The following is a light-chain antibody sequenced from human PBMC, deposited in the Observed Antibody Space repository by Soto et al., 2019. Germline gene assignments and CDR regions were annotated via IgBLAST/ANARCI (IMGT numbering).Light chain of an antibody. CDR2: GAY. J-gene: IGKJ5*01. V-gene: IGKV3D-20*02. CDR3: QRRYNWLIT. Sequence: EIVLTKSPGTLSLSPLEIVTLSCMARQSVSSTYLIWSQQKPGQDPRLLIYGAYSRATGVTATFSGSGSGTEFTLSISSLQSEHLGVYYCQRRYNWLITFGQGTRLEI. CDR1: QSVSSTY.